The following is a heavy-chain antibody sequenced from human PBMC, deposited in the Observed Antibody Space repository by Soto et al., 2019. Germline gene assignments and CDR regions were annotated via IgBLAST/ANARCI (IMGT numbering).Heavy chain of an antibody. CDR3: AIWSNWNPLYYRGMDV. J-gene: IGHJ6*02. CDR1: GGASTNYS. D-gene: IGHD1-20*01. CDR2: IIPLHNTS. Sequence: QVQLLQSGAEVKKPGSSVKVSCKVSGGASTNYSLNWVRHAPGQGLEWLGGIIPLHNTSNYSLKLLGRGSVTADISSNTVYMHLSGLTSDDTATYYCAIWSNWNPLYYRGMDVWGQGTTVTVSS. V-gene: IGHV1-69*06.